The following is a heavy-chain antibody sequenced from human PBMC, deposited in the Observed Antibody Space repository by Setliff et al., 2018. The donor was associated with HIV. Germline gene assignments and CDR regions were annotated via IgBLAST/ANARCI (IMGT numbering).Heavy chain of an antibody. CDR3: AGGRYYFDD. CDR1: GDTFTNYA. CDR2: INTNSGNP. Sequence: ASVKVSCKASGDTFTNYAMNWVRQAPGQGLEWMGWINTNSGNPTYAQGFTGRFVFSLDTSVTTTYLQISSPKADDTAVYYCAGGRYYFDDWGQGTLVTVSS. J-gene: IGHJ4*02. V-gene: IGHV7-4-1*02.